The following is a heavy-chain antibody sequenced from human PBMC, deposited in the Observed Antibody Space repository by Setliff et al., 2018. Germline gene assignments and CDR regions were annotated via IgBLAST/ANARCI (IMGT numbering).Heavy chain of an antibody. Sequence: ASVKVSCKTSGYTFTSYGISWVRQAPGQGLEWMGWISAYNGNTNYAQKLQGRVTMTTNTSINTAYMELSSLRSEDTAVYYCARGRGGSYPLGYWGQGTLVTVSS. CDR3: ARGRGGSYPLGY. V-gene: IGHV1-18*01. CDR1: GYTFTSYG. J-gene: IGHJ4*02. CDR2: ISAYNGNT. D-gene: IGHD1-26*01.